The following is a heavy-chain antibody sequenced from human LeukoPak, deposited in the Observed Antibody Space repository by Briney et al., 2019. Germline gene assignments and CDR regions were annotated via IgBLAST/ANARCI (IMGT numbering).Heavy chain of an antibody. CDR2: ISYDGSNK. CDR3: ARDLGSSGWYYFDY. J-gene: IGHJ4*01. CDR1: GFTFSSYA. Sequence: GGSLRLSCAASGFTFSSYAMHWVRQAPGKGLEWVAVISYDGSNKYYADSVKGRFTISGDNSKNTLYLQMNSLRAEDTAVYYCARDLGSSGWYYFDYWGHGTLVTVSS. D-gene: IGHD6-19*01. V-gene: IGHV3-30-3*01.